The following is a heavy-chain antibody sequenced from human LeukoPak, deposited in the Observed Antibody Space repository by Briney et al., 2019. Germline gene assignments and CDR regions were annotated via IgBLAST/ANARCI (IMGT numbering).Heavy chain of an antibody. CDR3: AKDIQLST. J-gene: IGHJ3*01. CDR2: TGASGEST. CDR1: GFTFSSSW. V-gene: IGHV3-23*01. Sequence: GGSLRLSCAASGFTFSSSWMTGVRQAPGKGLEWVSLTGASGESTYYADSVKGRFTISRDNSKNALSLQMNSLRVEDTAMYFCAKDIQLSTWGLGTMVTVSS. D-gene: IGHD5-24*01.